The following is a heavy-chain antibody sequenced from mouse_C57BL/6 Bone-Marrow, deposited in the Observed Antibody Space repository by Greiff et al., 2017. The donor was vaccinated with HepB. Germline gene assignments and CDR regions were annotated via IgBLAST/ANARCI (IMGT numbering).Heavy chain of an antibody. CDR1: GYTFTSYD. J-gene: IGHJ1*03. CDR2: IYPRDGST. Sequence: QVHVKQSGPELVKPGASVKLSCKASGYTFTSYDINWVKQRPGQGLEWIGWIYPRDGSTKYNEKFKGKATLTVDTSSSTAYMELHSLTSEDSAVYFCARDSYGSSYGWYFDVWGTGTTVTVSS. D-gene: IGHD1-1*01. V-gene: IGHV1-85*01. CDR3: ARDSYGSSYGWYFDV.